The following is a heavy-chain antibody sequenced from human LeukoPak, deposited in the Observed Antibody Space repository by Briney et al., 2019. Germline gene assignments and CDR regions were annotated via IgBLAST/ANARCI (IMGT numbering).Heavy chain of an antibody. CDR2: IYYSGST. CDR1: GGSISSYY. D-gene: IGHD5-18*01. J-gene: IGHJ4*02. V-gene: IGHV4-59*01. Sequence: SETLSLTCTVSGGSISSYYWSWIRQPPGKGLEWIGYIYYSGSTNYNPSLKSRVTISVDTSKNQFSLKLSSVTAADTAVYYCARVADTAMVPNYFDYWGQGTLVTVSS. CDR3: ARVADTAMVPNYFDY.